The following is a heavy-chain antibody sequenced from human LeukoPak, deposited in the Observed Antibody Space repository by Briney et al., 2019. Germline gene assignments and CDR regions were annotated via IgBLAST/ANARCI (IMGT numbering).Heavy chain of an antibody. V-gene: IGHV1-18*01. CDR1: GYTFTSYA. D-gene: IGHD3-10*01. CDR3: VRDDLVRGPGY. J-gene: IGHJ4*02. CDR2: INTYNGNT. Sequence: PWASVKVSCKASGYTFTSYAMNWVRQAPGQGLEWMGWINTYNGNTNYAQKFQGRVTMTTDTSTSTAYMELRSLRSDDTAVYYCVRDDLVRGPGYWGQGSLVTVSS.